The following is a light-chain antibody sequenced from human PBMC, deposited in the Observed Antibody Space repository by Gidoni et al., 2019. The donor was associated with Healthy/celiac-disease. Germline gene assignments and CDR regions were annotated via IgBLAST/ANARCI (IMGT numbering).Light chain of an antibody. V-gene: IGKV3-20*01. CDR3: QQYGSSLCS. J-gene: IGKJ2*04. Sequence: EIVLTQSPGPLSLSPRERATLSCRASQSVSSSYLAWYQQKPGQAPRLLIYGASSRATGIPDRFSGSGSGTDFTLTISRLEPEDFAVYYCQQYGSSLCSFGQGTKLEIK. CDR1: QSVSSSY. CDR2: GAS.